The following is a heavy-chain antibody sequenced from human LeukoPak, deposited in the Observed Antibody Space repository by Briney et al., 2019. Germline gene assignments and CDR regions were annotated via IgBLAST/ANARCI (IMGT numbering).Heavy chain of an antibody. V-gene: IGHV3-23*01. CDR2: ISGSGGGT. Sequence: GGSLRLSCAASRFTFSSYAMNWVRQAPGKGLEWVSAISGSGGGTYYADSVQGRFTISRDNSKNTLYLQMNSLRAEGTAVYYCAKGSVATVPRYFDYWGQGTLVTVSS. CDR3: AKGSVATVPRYFDY. CDR1: RFTFSSYA. D-gene: IGHD5-12*01. J-gene: IGHJ4*02.